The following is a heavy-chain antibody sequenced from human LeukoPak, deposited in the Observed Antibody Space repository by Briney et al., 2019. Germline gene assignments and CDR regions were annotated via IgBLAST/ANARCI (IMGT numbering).Heavy chain of an antibody. Sequence: GGSLRLSCAASGFTFSSYAMHWVRQAPGKGLEWVAVISYDGSNKYYADSVKGRFTISRDNSKSTLYLQMNSLRPEDTAVFYCAKAVHSSSSWQIDYWGQGTLVTVSS. D-gene: IGHD6-6*01. CDR1: GFTFSSYA. CDR3: AKAVHSSSSWQIDY. V-gene: IGHV3-30*18. J-gene: IGHJ4*02. CDR2: ISYDGSNK.